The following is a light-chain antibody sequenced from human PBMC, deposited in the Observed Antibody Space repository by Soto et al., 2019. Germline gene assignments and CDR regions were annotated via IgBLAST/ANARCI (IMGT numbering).Light chain of an antibody. CDR3: QKYNSAPQT. V-gene: IGKV1-6*01. Sequence: IQMTQSPSSLSASVGDRVTITCRASQAIRDDLAWYQQKPGKAPNLLIYAASTLQSGVPSRFSASGSGTDFTLTISSLQPEDFATYYCQKYNSAPQTFGQGTKVEIK. CDR1: QAIRDD. J-gene: IGKJ1*01. CDR2: AAS.